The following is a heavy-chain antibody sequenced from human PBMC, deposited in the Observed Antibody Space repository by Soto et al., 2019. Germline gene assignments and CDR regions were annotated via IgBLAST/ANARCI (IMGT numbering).Heavy chain of an antibody. CDR2: MNPNSGNT. D-gene: IGHD6-19*01. J-gene: IGHJ6*02. CDR1: GYTFTSYD. CDR3: AREGGTGAGAAYYYYGMDV. V-gene: IGHV1-8*01. Sequence: QVQLVQSGAEVKKPGASVKVSCKASGYTFTSYDINWVRQATGQGLEWMGWMNPNSGNTGYAQKFQGRVTMTRNTSISTAYMELSSLRSEDTAVYYCAREGGTGAGAAYYYYGMDVWGQGTTVTVSS.